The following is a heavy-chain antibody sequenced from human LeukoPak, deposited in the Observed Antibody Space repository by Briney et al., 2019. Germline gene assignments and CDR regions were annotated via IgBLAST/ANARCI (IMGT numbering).Heavy chain of an antibody. J-gene: IGHJ5*02. D-gene: IGHD6-19*01. CDR1: GYTFTSYG. CDR3: ARGPYSSGWYNWFDP. V-gene: IGHV1-18*01. Sequence: GASVKVSCTASGYTFTSYGISWVRQAPGQGLEWMGWISAYNGNTNYAQKLQGRVTMTTDTSTSTAYMELRSLRSDDTAVYYCARGPYSSGWYNWFDPWGEGTLVTVSS. CDR2: ISAYNGNT.